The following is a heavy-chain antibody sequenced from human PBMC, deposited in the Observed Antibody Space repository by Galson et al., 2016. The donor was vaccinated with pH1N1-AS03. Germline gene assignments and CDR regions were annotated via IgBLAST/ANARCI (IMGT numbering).Heavy chain of an antibody. V-gene: IGHV6-1*01. CDR1: GDSVSSHIDA. J-gene: IGHJ3*02. CDR3: ARGRYSAFDI. Sequence: CAISGDSVSSHIDAWNWIRHSPSRGLEWLGRTYWRSKWYIDYALSLESRITINPDTSKNQFSLQLTSVTPEDTAVYYCARGRYSAFDIWGQGTMVTVSS. CDR2: TYWRSKWYI. D-gene: IGHD1-1*01.